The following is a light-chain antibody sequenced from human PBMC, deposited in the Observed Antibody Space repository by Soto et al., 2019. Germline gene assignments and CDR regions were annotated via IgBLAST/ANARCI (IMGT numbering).Light chain of an antibody. CDR1: SSNIGANYD. CDR2: GNS. V-gene: IGLV1-40*01. CDR3: QSYDNTLRARYV. J-gene: IGLJ1*01. Sequence: QSALTQPPSVSGAPGQRVTISCTGSSSNIGANYDVHWYQQRPGTAPKLLIFGNSNRPSGVPDRFSGSKSGTSASLAITGLQADDEGDYYCQSYDNTLRARYVFGTGTKLTVL.